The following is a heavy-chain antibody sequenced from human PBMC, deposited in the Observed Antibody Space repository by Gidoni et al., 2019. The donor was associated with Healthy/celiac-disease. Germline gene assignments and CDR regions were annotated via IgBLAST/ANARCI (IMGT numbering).Heavy chain of an antibody. CDR1: GFTFCRYA. CDR3: ARGVFEYPLNAGIVGATLNDY. V-gene: IGHV3-30-3*01. J-gene: IGHJ4*02. CDR2: ISYDGSNK. D-gene: IGHD1-26*01. Sequence: QVQLVESGGGVVQLGWSLRLSCAACGFTFCRYAMHWFRKAPGKGLEWVAVISYDGSNKYYADYVKGRFTISRDNYKNTLYMQMNSLRAEDTAVYYCARGVFEYPLNAGIVGATLNDYWGQGTLVTVSS.